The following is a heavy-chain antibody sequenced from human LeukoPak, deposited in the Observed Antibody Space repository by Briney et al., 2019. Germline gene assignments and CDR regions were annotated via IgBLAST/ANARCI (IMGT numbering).Heavy chain of an antibody. Sequence: GGSLTLSCAASGFTFSSYAMSWVRQAPGKGLEWVSAISGSGSTIYYADSVRGRFTISSANTKNSLYLQMNSLRAEDTAIYYCARDMELSTWGTGTMVSVSS. J-gene: IGHJ3*01. CDR1: GFTFSSYA. CDR3: ARDMELST. D-gene: IGHD3-16*02. CDR2: ISGSGSTI. V-gene: IGHV3-23*01.